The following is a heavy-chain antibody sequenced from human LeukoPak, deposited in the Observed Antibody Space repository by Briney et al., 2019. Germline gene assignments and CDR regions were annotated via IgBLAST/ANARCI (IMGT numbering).Heavy chain of an antibody. CDR3: ARAVPTYYDFWSGSFDAFDI. Sequence: GGSLRLSCAASGFTFSGSAMHWVRQASGKGLEWVGRIRSKANSYATAYAASVKGRFTISRDNAKNSLYLQMNSLRAEDTAVYYCARAVPTYYDFWSGSFDAFDIWGQGTMVTVSS. D-gene: IGHD3-3*01. CDR1: GFTFSGSA. V-gene: IGHV3-73*01. CDR2: IRSKANSYAT. J-gene: IGHJ3*02.